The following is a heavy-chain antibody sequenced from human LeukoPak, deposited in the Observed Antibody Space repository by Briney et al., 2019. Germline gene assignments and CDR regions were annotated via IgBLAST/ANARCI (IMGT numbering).Heavy chain of an antibody. J-gene: IGHJ4*02. CDR2: IYHSGST. CDR3: ARVEGPLDY. Sequence: PSETLSLTCTVSGYSISSGYYWGWIRQPPGKGLEWIGSIYHSGSTYYNPSLKSRVTISVDTPKNQFSLKLSSVTAADTAVYYCARVEGPLDYWGQGTLVTVSS. D-gene: IGHD5-24*01. CDR1: GYSISSGYY. V-gene: IGHV4-38-2*02.